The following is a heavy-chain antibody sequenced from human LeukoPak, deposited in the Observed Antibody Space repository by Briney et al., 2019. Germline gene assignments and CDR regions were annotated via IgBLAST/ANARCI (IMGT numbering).Heavy chain of an antibody. J-gene: IGHJ4*02. CDR2: IKSKTDGGTT. Sequence: GGSLRLSCAASGFTFNNAWMSWVRQAPGKGLEWVGRIKSKTDGGTTDYAAPVKGRFTISRDDSKNTLFLQMNSLKTEDTAVYYCTTDGGMYNWNDEVYWGQGTLVTVSS. CDR3: TTDGGMYNWNDEVY. V-gene: IGHV3-15*01. CDR1: GFTFNNAW. D-gene: IGHD1-1*01.